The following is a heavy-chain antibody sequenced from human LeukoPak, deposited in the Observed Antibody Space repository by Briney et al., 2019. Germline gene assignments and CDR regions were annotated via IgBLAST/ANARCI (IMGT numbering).Heavy chain of an antibody. D-gene: IGHD3-22*01. CDR3: ARDYSSGWFDY. Sequence: GGSLRLSCEASGFTFSSYGMSWVRQAPGKGLEWVSAINDSGDNTYHADSVKGRFTISRDNSKNTLYLQMNSLRAEDTAVYYCARDYSSGWFDYWGQGTLVTVSS. CDR2: INDSGDNT. J-gene: IGHJ4*02. V-gene: IGHV3-23*01. CDR1: GFTFSSYG.